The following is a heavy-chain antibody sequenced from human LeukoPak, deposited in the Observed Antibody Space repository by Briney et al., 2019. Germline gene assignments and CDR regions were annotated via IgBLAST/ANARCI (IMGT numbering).Heavy chain of an antibody. Sequence: PGRSLRLSCAASGFTFSSYPMHWVRQAPGKGLEWVALIWVDGSKKNYADSVKSRFSISRDNSNNPLFLQMNSLRAEDTAVYFCVRTLPAYVYGMDVWGQGTTVTVSS. D-gene: IGHD3-16*01. CDR3: VRTLPAYVYGMDV. V-gene: IGHV3-33*08. CDR1: GFTFSSYP. J-gene: IGHJ6*02. CDR2: IWVDGSKK.